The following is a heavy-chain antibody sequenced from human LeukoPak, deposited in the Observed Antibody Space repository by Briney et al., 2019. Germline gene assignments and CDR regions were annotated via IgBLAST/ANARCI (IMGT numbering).Heavy chain of an antibody. Sequence: GGSLRLSCAASGFTFSSYWMHWVRQAPGKGLVWVSRINSDGSSTSYADSVKGRFTISRDNAKNTLYLQMNSLRAEDTAVYYCARRSQITIFGDNWFGPWGQGTLVTVSS. D-gene: IGHD3-3*01. CDR1: GFTFSSYW. CDR2: INSDGSST. V-gene: IGHV3-74*01. J-gene: IGHJ5*02. CDR3: ARRSQITIFGDNWFGP.